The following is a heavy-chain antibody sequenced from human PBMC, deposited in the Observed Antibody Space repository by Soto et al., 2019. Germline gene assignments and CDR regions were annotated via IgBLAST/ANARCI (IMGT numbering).Heavy chain of an antibody. V-gene: IGHV1-3*01. CDR3: AGGHCDHICYHDY. CDR1: GYAFTTYL. D-gene: IGHD2-21*01. CDR2: INAGNGNT. Sequence: QVQLVQSGAEVKKPGASVKVSCKTSGYAFTTYLIYWMRQAPGQRLEWRGWINAGNGNTNYAQKFQGRVTLTRDTAASTAYMELSSLTSEDTAVYYCAGGHCDHICYHDYWGQGTLVTVSS. J-gene: IGHJ4*02.